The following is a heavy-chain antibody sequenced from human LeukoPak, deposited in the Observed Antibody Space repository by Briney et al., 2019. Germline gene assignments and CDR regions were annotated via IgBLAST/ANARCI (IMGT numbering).Heavy chain of an antibody. D-gene: IGHD5-24*01. V-gene: IGHV3-23*01. J-gene: IGHJ5*01. Sequence: GGSLRLSCAASGFTFSSYGLSWVRQAPGKGLEWVSGITGSDDSTFYADSVKGRFTISRDNSKNTLYLQMNSLRAEDTAVYYCAKDDNWLQFESWGQGTLVTVSS. CDR1: GFTFSSYG. CDR3: AKDDNWLQFES. CDR2: ITGSDDST.